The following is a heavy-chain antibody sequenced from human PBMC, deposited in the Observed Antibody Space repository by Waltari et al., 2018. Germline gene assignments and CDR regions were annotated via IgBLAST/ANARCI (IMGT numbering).Heavy chain of an antibody. Sequence: EVPLVQSGAEVNKPGESLTLSCKGSGYTFNTYWIGWVRQVPGQGLEWMGIIYPCVSETGYTPSFQGQVAMSGDKSLTDGFRHWSSLKASDTAIYYCAGHRSMACERLYWYYPMDFWGQGTTVTVSS. V-gene: IGHV5-51*01. J-gene: IGHJ6*02. CDR3: AGHRSMACERLYWYYPMDF. CDR2: IYPCVSET. CDR1: GYTFNTYW. D-gene: IGHD3-10*01.